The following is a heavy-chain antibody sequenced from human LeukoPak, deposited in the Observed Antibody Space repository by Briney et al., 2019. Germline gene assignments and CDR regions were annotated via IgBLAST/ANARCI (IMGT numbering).Heavy chain of an antibody. D-gene: IGHD3-3*01. Sequence: GGSLRLSCAASGFTFSSYATSWVRQAPGKGLEWVSAISGSGGSTYYADSVKGRFTISRDNSKNTLYLQMNSLRAEDTAVYYCAKGEYDFWSGYHFDYWGQGTLVTVSS. CDR1: GFTFSSYA. V-gene: IGHV3-23*01. CDR3: AKGEYDFWSGYHFDY. J-gene: IGHJ4*02. CDR2: ISGSGGST.